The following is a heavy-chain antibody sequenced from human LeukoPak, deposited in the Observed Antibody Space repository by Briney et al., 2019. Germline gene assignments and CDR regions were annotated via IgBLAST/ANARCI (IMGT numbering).Heavy chain of an antibody. J-gene: IGHJ4*02. CDR3: ARDQVAATSAHNFDY. D-gene: IGHD1-26*01. CDR2: INPHSGVT. V-gene: IGHV1-2*02. CDR1: GYTFTGYY. Sequence: ASVKVSCKASGYTFTGYYLHWVRQAPGHGLEWMGWINPHSGVTTFPQKFQGRVTMTMDTSISTTYMELNRLRSDDTAVYYCARDQVAATSAHNFDYWGQGTLVTVSS.